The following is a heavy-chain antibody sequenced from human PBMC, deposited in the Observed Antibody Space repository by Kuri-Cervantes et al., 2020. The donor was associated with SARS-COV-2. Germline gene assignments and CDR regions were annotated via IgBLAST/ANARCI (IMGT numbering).Heavy chain of an antibody. D-gene: IGHD3-16*02. CDR1: GFTFSSYW. CDR3: ARDHYDYVWGSYPEGYFQH. Sequence: GESLKISCAASGFTFSSYWMSWVRQAPGKGLEWVANIKQDGSEKYYVDSVKGRFTISRDNAKNSLYLQMNSLGAEDTAVYYCARDHYDYVWGSYPEGYFQHWGQGTLVTVSS. V-gene: IGHV3-7*01. J-gene: IGHJ1*01. CDR2: IKQDGSEK.